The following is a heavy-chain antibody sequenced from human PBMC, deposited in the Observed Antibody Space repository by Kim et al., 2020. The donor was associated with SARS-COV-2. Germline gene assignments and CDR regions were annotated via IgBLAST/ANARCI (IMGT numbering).Heavy chain of an antibody. CDR3: AKWGTDSNGWLDY. Sequence: GGSLRLSCAASGFTFSTYAMSWVRQAPGKGLEWVSVVSGSGDNIYYADSVKGRFTIFRDNSKNTLFLQMSSLRAEDTAVYYCAKWGTDSNGWLDYWGQGTLVTVSS. J-gene: IGHJ4*02. CDR1: GFTFSTYA. D-gene: IGHD3-22*01. CDR2: VSGSGDNI. V-gene: IGHV3-23*01.